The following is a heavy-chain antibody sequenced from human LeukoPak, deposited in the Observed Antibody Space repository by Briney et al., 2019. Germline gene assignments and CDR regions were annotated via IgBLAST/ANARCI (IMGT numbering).Heavy chain of an antibody. V-gene: IGHV1-18*01. D-gene: IGHD5-18*01. Sequence: VASVKVSCKASGYTFTDYGISWVRQAPGQGLEWMGWISPDSGDTSFAQKFQGRVTMTTDTSTTTAYMELRSLRSDDTAVYFCAKDHPERYSYGTPFDYWGQGTLVTVSS. J-gene: IGHJ4*02. CDR2: ISPDSGDT. CDR1: GYTFTDYG. CDR3: AKDHPERYSYGTPFDY.